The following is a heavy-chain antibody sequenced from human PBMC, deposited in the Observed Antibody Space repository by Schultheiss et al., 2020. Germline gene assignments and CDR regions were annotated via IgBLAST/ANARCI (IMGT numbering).Heavy chain of an antibody. D-gene: IGHD6-13*01. CDR1: GYSISSGYY. J-gene: IGHJ4*02. CDR3: ARVGSSWIYYFDY. CDR2: IYHSGST. V-gene: IGHV4-38-2*02. Sequence: SETLSLTCTVSGYSISSGYYWGWIRQPPGKGLEWIGSIYHSGSTYYNPSLKSRVTISVDTSKNQFSLKLSSVTAADTAVYYCARVGSSWIYYFDYWGQGTLVTVSS.